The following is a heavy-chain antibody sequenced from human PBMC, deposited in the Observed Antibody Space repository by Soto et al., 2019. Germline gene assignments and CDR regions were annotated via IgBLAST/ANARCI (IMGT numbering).Heavy chain of an antibody. CDR1: GFTFSSYA. CDR2: ISGSGGST. D-gene: IGHD2-2*01. Sequence: GGSLRLSCAASGFTFSSYAMSWVRQAPGKGLEWVSAISGSGGSTYYADSVKGRFTISRYNSKNTLYLQMNSLRAEDTAVYYCAKDQGYCSSTSCYEYWGQGTLVTVSS. V-gene: IGHV3-23*01. CDR3: AKDQGYCSSTSCYEY. J-gene: IGHJ4*02.